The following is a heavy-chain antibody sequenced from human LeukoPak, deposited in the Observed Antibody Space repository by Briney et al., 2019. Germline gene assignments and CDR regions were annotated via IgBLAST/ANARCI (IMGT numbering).Heavy chain of an antibody. CDR2: IKEDGTEK. Sequence: PGGSLRLSCAASGFSFNFFWMSWVRQAPGKGLEWVANIKEDGTEKHYVASVKGRFTISRDNGKKSLYLEMNRLRGEDTAVYYCARDSDKCRGCAFDIWGLGAMVAVSS. CDR3: ARDSDKCRGCAFDI. J-gene: IGHJ3*02. D-gene: IGHD1-26*01. CDR1: GFSFNFFW. V-gene: IGHV3-7*01.